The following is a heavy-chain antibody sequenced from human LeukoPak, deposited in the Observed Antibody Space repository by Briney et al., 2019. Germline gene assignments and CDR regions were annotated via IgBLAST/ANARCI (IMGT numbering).Heavy chain of an antibody. CDR2: ISNDERNK. CDR1: GFNFHNFA. D-gene: IGHD5-24*01. V-gene: IGHV3-30*04. Sequence: ERSLRLSCEASGFNFHNFAMHWVRQAPGKGLERVAVISNDERNKYYTDSVKGRFTISRDNSKSTVYLQMNSLRPEDTAVYYCARPSPPGDGYNPCDYWGPGALVIVSS. CDR3: ARPSPPGDGYNPCDY. J-gene: IGHJ4*02.